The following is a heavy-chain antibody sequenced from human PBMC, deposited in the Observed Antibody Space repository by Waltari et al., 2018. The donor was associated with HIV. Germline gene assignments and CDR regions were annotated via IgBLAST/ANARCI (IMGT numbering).Heavy chain of an antibody. CDR3: ARGNDYGDPYYFDY. J-gene: IGHJ4*02. V-gene: IGHV3-13*04. CDR2: IGTAGDT. D-gene: IGHD4-17*01. Sequence: EVQLVESGGGLVQPGGSLRLPCAASGFTFSSYDMHWVRQATGKGLEWVSAIGTAGDTYYPGSVKGRFTISRENAKNSLYLQMNSLRAGDTAVYYCARGNDYGDPYYFDYWGQGTLVTVSS. CDR1: GFTFSSYD.